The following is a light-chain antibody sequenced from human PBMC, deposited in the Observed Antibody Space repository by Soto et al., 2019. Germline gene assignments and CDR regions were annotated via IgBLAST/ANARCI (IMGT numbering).Light chain of an antibody. Sequence: DIVMTQSPDSLAVSLGERATLNCKSSQSLLYSSNNKNYLAWFQQKPGQPPKLLIYWASTRESGVLDRFSGSGSGTDFTLTISSLQAEDVAVYYCQQYSTTPSFGQGTKLEIK. CDR2: WAS. V-gene: IGKV4-1*01. CDR1: QSLLYSSNNKNY. CDR3: QQYSTTPS. J-gene: IGKJ2*01.